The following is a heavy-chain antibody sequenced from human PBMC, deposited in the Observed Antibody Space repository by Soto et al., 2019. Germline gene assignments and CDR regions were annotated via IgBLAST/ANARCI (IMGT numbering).Heavy chain of an antibody. CDR1: GGSISSGGYY. J-gene: IGHJ3*02. V-gene: IGHV4-31*03. Sequence: PSETLSLICTVSGGSISSGGYYRSWIRQHPGKGLEWIGYIYYSGSTYYNPSLKSRVTISVDTSKNQFSLKLSSVTAADTAVYYCARDTRGGSPDAFDIWGQGTMVTVSS. CDR3: ARDTRGGSPDAFDI. CDR2: IYYSGST. D-gene: IGHD2-15*01.